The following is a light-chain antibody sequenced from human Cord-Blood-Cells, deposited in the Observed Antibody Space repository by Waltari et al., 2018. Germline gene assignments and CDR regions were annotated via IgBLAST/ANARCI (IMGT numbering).Light chain of an antibody. Sequence: SALTQPASVSGSPGQSITLSCTGTSRDVGGYNYVSWYQQHPGKAPKLMIYDVSKRPSGVSNRFSGSKSGNTASLTISGLQAEDEADYYCSSYTSSTLRVFGGGTKLTVL. V-gene: IGLV2-14*01. CDR2: DVS. CDR3: SSYTSSTLRV. CDR1: SRDVGGYNY. J-gene: IGLJ3*02.